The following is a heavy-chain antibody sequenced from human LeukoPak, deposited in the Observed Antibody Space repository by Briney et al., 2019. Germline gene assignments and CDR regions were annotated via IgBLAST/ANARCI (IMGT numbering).Heavy chain of an antibody. CDR3: ASLSRADYGDYVGAFDI. D-gene: IGHD4-17*01. J-gene: IGHJ3*02. CDR2: IIPIFGTA. Sequence: SVKVSCKASGGTFSSYAISWVRQAPGQGLEWMGGIIPIFGTANYAQKFQGRVTITADKSTSTAYMELSSLRSEDTAVYYCASLSRADYGDYVGAFDIWGQGTMVTVSS. V-gene: IGHV1-69*06. CDR1: GGTFSSYA.